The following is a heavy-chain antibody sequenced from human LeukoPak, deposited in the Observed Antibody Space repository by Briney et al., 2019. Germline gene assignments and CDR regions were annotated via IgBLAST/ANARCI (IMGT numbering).Heavy chain of an antibody. J-gene: IGHJ4*02. V-gene: IGHV1-69*13. CDR3: ARRNQLLFDY. CDR2: IIPLLEET. CDR1: GDRFESLA. Sequence: GASVKVSCKASGDRFESLAITWVRQAPGQGLEWMGGIIPLLEETNYAQKFQGRVTITADESTNTVYMELSSLRSEDTAVYYCARRNQLLFDYWGQGTLVTVSS. D-gene: IGHD2-2*01.